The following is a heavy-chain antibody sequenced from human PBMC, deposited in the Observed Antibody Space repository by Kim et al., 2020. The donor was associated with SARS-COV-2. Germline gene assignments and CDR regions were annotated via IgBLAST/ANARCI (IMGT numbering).Heavy chain of an antibody. Sequence: GGSLRLSCAASGFTFSSYAMSWVRQAPGKGLEWVSAISGSGGSTYYADSVKGRFTISRDNSKNTLYLQMNSLRAEDTAVYYCADSSSWYVVGYPTHWGQGTLVTVSS. V-gene: IGHV3-23*01. CDR1: GFTFSSYA. CDR2: ISGSGGST. J-gene: IGHJ4*02. D-gene: IGHD6-13*01. CDR3: ADSSSWYVVGYPTH.